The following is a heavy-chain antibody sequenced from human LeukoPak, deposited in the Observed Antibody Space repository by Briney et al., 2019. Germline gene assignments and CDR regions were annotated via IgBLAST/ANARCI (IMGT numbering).Heavy chain of an antibody. V-gene: IGHV3-74*01. D-gene: IGHD1-26*01. J-gene: IGHJ4*02. Sequence: GGSLRLSCAASAFTFSTYWMHWVRQVPGKGLEWVSRINGDESSTNYADSVKGRFTISRDNAKGTLYLHLNSLTAEDTAVYYCARGAKWAYYFDYWGQGTLVTVSS. CDR1: AFTFSTYW. CDR2: INGDESST. CDR3: ARGAKWAYYFDY.